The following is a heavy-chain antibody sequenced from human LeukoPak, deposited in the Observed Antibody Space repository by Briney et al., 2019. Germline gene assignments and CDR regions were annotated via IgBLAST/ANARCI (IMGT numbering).Heavy chain of an antibody. CDR1: GYTFTSYA. V-gene: IGHV7-4-1*02. CDR3: ARDVVVVAATHVYYFDY. Sequence: ASVKVSCKASGYTFTSYAMNWVRQAPGQGLEWMGWINTNTGNPTYAQGFTGRFVFSLDTSVSTAYLQISSLKAEDTAVYYRARDVVVVAATHVYYFDYWGQGTLVTVSS. J-gene: IGHJ4*02. CDR2: INTNTGNP. D-gene: IGHD2-15*01.